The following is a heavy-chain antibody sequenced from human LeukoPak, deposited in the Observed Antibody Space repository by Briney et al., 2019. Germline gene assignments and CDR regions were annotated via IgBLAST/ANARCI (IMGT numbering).Heavy chain of an antibody. CDR2: ISGSDGST. D-gene: IGHD6-6*01. V-gene: IGHV3-23*01. Sequence: PGGSLRLSCAASGFTFNSHAMNWVRQAPGKGLEWVSAISGSDGSTYYADSVKGRFTISRDNSKNTLYLQMNSLRAEDTAVYHCAKGKGYSSSSSDHWGQGTLVTASS. CDR1: GFTFNSHA. J-gene: IGHJ5*02. CDR3: AKGKGYSSSSSDH.